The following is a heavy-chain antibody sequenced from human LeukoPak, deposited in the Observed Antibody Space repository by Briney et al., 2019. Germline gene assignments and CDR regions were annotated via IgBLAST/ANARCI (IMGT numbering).Heavy chain of an antibody. Sequence: PRGSLRLSCAASGFAFSSYSMNWVRQAPGKGLEWVSSIRSTSSHIYYADSVKGRFTISRDNAKNSLYLQMNSLRVEDTAVYYCARDDYYDVSVYSDDAFDIWGQGTMVTASS. CDR1: GFAFSSYS. J-gene: IGHJ3*02. D-gene: IGHD3-22*01. V-gene: IGHV3-21*01. CDR3: ARDDYYDVSVYSDDAFDI. CDR2: IRSTSSHI.